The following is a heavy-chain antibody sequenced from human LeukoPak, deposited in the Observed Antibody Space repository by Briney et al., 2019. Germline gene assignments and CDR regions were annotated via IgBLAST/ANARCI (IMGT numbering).Heavy chain of an antibody. Sequence: GGSLRLSCAASGFTFSSYAMSWVRQAPGKGLEWVSSISESGGSTYYADSVKGRFTISRDDSKNTLYLEMNSLRVEDTAVYYCAKDLIPSGSYYFHYWGQGTLVTVSS. CDR1: GFTFSSYA. CDR2: ISESGGST. J-gene: IGHJ4*02. D-gene: IGHD1-26*01. CDR3: AKDLIPSGSYYFHY. V-gene: IGHV3-23*01.